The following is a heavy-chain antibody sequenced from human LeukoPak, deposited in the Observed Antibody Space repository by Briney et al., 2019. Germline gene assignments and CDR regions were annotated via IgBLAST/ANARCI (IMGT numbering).Heavy chain of an antibody. CDR2: ISGSGSST. CDR1: GFTFSSYA. V-gene: IGHV3-23*01. CDR3: ARVATRNHFDY. J-gene: IGHJ4*02. D-gene: IGHD5-12*01. Sequence: GGSLRLSCAASGFTFSSYAMSWVRQAPGKGLEWVSVISGSGSSTYYADSVKGRFTISRDNSKNTLFLQMGSVRADDMAVYYCARVATRNHFDYWGQGTLVTVSS.